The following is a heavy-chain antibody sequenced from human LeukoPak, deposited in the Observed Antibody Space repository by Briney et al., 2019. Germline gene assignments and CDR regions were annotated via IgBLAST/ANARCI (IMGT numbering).Heavy chain of an antibody. CDR1: GFTFSSYE. V-gene: IGHV3-48*03. J-gene: IGHJ4*02. Sequence: HPGGSLRLSCAASGFTFSSYEMSWVRQAPGKGLEWVSYISSSSDFIYYADSVKGRFTISRDNAKNSLCLQMNSLRAEDTAVYYCARHVVAVGFDYWGQGTLVTVSS. CDR2: ISSSSDFI. CDR3: ARHVVAVGFDY. D-gene: IGHD3-22*01.